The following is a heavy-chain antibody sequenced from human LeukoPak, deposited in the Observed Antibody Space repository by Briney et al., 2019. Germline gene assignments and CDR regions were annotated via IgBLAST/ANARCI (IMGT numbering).Heavy chain of an antibody. Sequence: ASVKVPCKASGGTFSSYAISWVRQAPGQGLEWMGGIIPIFGTANYAQKFQGRVTITADESTSTAYMELGSLRSEDTAVYYCATTRRVGATRSDYWGQGTLVTVSS. D-gene: IGHD1-26*01. J-gene: IGHJ4*02. V-gene: IGHV1-69*13. CDR3: ATTRRVGATRSDY. CDR1: GGTFSSYA. CDR2: IIPIFGTA.